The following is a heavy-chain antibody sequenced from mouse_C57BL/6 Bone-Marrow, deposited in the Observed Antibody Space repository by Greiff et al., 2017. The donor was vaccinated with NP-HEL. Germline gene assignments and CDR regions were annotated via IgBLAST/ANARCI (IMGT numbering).Heavy chain of an antibody. D-gene: IGHD2-4*01. J-gene: IGHJ3*01. Sequence: QVQLQQPGTELVKPGASVKLSCKASGYTFTSYWMHWVKQRPGQGLEWIGNINPSNGGTNYNEKFKSKATLTVDKSSSTAYMQLSSLTSEDSAVDYCERSDYGGGGFAYWGQGTLVTVSA. CDR1: GYTFTSYW. V-gene: IGHV1-53*01. CDR3: ERSDYGGGGFAY. CDR2: INPSNGGT.